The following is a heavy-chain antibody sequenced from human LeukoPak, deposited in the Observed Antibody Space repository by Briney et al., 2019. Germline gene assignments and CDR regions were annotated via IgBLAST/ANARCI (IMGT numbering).Heavy chain of an antibody. CDR3: ARGFHDYSNYYYYYYYMDV. CDR2: IYHSGST. D-gene: IGHD4-11*01. Sequence: PSETLSLTCTVSGYSISSGYYWGWIRQPPGKGLEWIGSIYHSGSTYYNPSLKSRVTISVDTSKNQFSLKLSSVTAADTAVYYCARGFHDYSNYYYYYYYMDVWGKGTTVTVSS. CDR1: GYSISSGYY. J-gene: IGHJ6*03. V-gene: IGHV4-38-2*02.